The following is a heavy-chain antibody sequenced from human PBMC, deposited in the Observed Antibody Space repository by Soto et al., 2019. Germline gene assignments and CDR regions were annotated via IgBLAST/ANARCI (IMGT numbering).Heavy chain of an antibody. CDR3: AREARSWYAFDI. CDR1: GGTFSSYA. D-gene: IGHD6-13*01. V-gene: IGHV1-69*10. Sequence: ASVKVSCKASGGTFSSYAISWVRQAPGQGLEWMGGIIPIFGIANYAQKFQGRVTITADKSTSTAYMELSSLRSEDTAVYYCAREARSWYAFDIWGQGTMVTVSS. J-gene: IGHJ3*02. CDR2: IIPIFGIA.